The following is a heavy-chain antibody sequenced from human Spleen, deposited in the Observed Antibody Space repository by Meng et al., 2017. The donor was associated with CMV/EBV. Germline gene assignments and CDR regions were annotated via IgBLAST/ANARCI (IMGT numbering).Heavy chain of an antibody. Sequence: GESLKISCAASGFTFSSYEMSWVRQAPGKGLEWVSYISSSGSPTHYADSVKGRFTISRDNAKNSLYLQMNSLRAEDTAVYYCARDLIYTGTPGMYDYWGQGTLVTVSS. D-gene: IGHD2-2*02. CDR2: ISSSGSPT. CDR1: GFTFSSYE. J-gene: IGHJ4*02. V-gene: IGHV3-48*03. CDR3: ARDLIYTGTPGMYDY.